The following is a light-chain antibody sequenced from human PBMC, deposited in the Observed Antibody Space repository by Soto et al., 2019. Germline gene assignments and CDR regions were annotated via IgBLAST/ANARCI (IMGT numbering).Light chain of an antibody. J-gene: IGKJ1*01. CDR3: QQYNSYPWT. CDR2: DAS. V-gene: IGKV1-5*02. CDR1: QSIIGW. Sequence: DIQMTQSPSTLSPSLGDRVPIICRASQSIIGWLAWYQQQTGKAPKLLIYDASSLESGVPSRFSGRGSGTEFTLTISRLQTDDFETYYCQQYNSYPWTFGQGTKVDI.